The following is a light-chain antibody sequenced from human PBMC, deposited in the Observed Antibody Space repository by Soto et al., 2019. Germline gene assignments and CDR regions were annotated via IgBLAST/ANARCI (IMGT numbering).Light chain of an antibody. V-gene: IGKV1-33*01. CDR2: DAS. CDR1: QDIKNY. J-gene: IGKJ4*01. CDR3: QHYDHLPPLS. Sequence: DIQMTQSPSSLSASVGDRVTITCQASQDIKNYLNWYQQKPGKAPNLLIYDASNLKTGLPSRFTGHGSGTHFTFTIISLQPNDIATYYCQHYDHLPPLSFGGGTKVQIK.